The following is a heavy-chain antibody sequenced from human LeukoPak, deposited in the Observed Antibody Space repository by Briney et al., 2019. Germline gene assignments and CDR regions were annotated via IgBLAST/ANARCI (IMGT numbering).Heavy chain of an antibody. V-gene: IGHV4-30-4*01. CDR3: ARLPDSSSWFPYFDY. Sequence: SQTLSLTCTVSGGSXSSGDYYWSWIRQPXXKGLEXIGYIYYSGSTYYNPSLKSRVTISVDTSKNQFSLKLSSVTAADTAVYYCARLPDSSSWFPYFDYWGQGTLVTVSS. CDR1: GGSXSSGDYY. J-gene: IGHJ4*02. D-gene: IGHD6-13*01. CDR2: IYYSGST.